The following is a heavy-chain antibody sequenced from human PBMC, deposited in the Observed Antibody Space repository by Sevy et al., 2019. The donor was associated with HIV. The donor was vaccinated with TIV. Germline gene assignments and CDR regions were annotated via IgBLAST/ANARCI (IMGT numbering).Heavy chain of an antibody. CDR1: GYTFSSYG. V-gene: IGHV1-18*01. CDR3: ARLDLSGSGWYGNGMDV. J-gene: IGHJ6*02. Sequence: ASVKVSCKASGYTFSSYGITWVRQAPGQGLEWMGWISTYNGDTNYAQKFQGRVTMTTDTSTSTPYMDLGSLRFDDTAVYYCARLDLSGSGWYGNGMDVWGQGTTVTVSS. CDR2: ISTYNGDT. D-gene: IGHD6-19*01.